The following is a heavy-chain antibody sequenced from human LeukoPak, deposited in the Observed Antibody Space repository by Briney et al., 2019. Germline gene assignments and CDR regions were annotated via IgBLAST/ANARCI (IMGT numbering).Heavy chain of an antibody. D-gene: IGHD3-22*01. CDR1: GGSISSGSYY. Sequence: PSQTLSLTCTVSGGSISSGSYYWSWIRQPAGKGLEWIGRIYTSGSTNYNPSLKSRVTISVDTSKNQFSLKLSSVTAADTAVYYCAREKHPDYYDSSGYYTSGGYYYMDVWGKGTTVTISS. J-gene: IGHJ6*03. CDR2: IYTSGST. CDR3: AREKHPDYYDSSGYYTSGGYYYMDV. V-gene: IGHV4-61*02.